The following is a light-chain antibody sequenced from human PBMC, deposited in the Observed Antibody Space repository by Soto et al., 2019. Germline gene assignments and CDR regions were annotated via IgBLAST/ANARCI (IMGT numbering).Light chain of an antibody. CDR3: CSYAASGTLV. J-gene: IGLJ3*02. CDR2: EGT. V-gene: IGLV2-23*01. Sequence: QSALTQPASVSGSPGQSITISCTGTSSDIGTFTLVSWFQHHPDKAPRLILYEGTKRPSGVSTRFSGSKSANTASLTVSGLQAEDEGDYYCCSYAASGTLVFGGGTKLTVL. CDR1: SSDIGTFTL.